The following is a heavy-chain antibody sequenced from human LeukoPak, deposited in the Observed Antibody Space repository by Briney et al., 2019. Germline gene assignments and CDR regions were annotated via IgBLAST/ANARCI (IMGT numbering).Heavy chain of an antibody. J-gene: IGHJ4*02. Sequence: SGGSLRLSCAAFGSTFNSHAMSWVRQAPGKGLEWVSGINGNGASTYYSDSVKGRFTISRDNSKNTVYLLMSSLRAEDTAVYYCAKDQGYSYYYLDYWGQGTLVTVSS. CDR1: GSTFNSHA. D-gene: IGHD5-18*01. V-gene: IGHV3-23*01. CDR2: INGNGAST. CDR3: AKDQGYSYYYLDY.